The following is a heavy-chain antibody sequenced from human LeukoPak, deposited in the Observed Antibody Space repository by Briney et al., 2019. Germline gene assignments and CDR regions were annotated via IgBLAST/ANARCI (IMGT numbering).Heavy chain of an antibody. CDR3: ARQRGGVYYDSSGYSVDY. J-gene: IGHJ4*02. CDR1: GFTFSSYL. CDR2: IKQDGSEK. Sequence: GGSLRLSCAASGFTFSSYLMSWVRQAPGRGLEWAANIKQDGSEKYYVDSVKGRFTISRDNAKNSLYLQMNSLRAEDTAVYYCARQRGGVYYDSSGYSVDYWGQGTLVTVSS. D-gene: IGHD3-22*01. V-gene: IGHV3-7*01.